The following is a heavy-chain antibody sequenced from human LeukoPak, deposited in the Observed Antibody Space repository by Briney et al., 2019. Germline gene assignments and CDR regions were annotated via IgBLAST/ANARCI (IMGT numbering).Heavy chain of an antibody. D-gene: IGHD3-22*01. V-gene: IGHV3-30*04. CDR2: MSYDGSIK. Sequence: GRSLRLSCAASGFTFSTYAMHWVRQAPGKGLEWVAVMSYDGSIKYYADSVKGRFTISRDNSKSTLSLQMNTLRAEDTAVYYCARTYNYDSSGYYLPYYYYGMDVWGQGTTVTVSS. CDR1: GFTFSTYA. CDR3: ARTYNYDSSGYYLPYYYYGMDV. J-gene: IGHJ6*02.